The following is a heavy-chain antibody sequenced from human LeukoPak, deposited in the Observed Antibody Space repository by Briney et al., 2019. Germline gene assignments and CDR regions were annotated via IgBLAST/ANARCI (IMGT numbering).Heavy chain of an antibody. CDR3: VRDFSTVTTAYLHH. CDR1: GFTVSSNY. D-gene: IGHD4-17*01. Sequence: GGSLRLSCAASGFTVSSNYMSWVRQAPGKGLEWVSVIYSGGSTYYADSVKGRFTIFRDDAKNSLFLQMDSLRVEDTAMYYCVRDFSTVTTAYLHHWGQGTLLTVSS. J-gene: IGHJ1*01. V-gene: IGHV3-53*01. CDR2: IYSGGST.